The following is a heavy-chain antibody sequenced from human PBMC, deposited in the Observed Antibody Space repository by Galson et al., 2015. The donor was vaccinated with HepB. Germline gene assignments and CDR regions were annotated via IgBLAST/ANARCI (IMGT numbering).Heavy chain of an antibody. CDR2: IDPSDSYT. CDR3: ARLDSGQARGTDAFDI. Sequence: QSGAEVKKPGESLRISCKGSGYSFTSYWISWVRQMPGKGLEWMGRIDPSDSYTNYSPSFQGHVTISADKSISTAYLQWSSLKASDTAMYYCARLDSGQARGTDAFDIWGQGTMVTVSS. J-gene: IGHJ3*02. CDR1: GYSFTSYW. D-gene: IGHD5-12*01. V-gene: IGHV5-10-1*01.